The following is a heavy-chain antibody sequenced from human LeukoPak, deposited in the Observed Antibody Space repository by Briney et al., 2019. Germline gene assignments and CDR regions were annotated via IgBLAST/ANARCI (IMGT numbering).Heavy chain of an antibody. Sequence: GGSLRLSCAASGFTVSSNYMSWVRQAPGKGLEWVSVIYSGGSTYYADSVKGRFTISRDNSKNTLYLQMNSPRAEDTAVYYCASGAITISFFSGMDVWGQGTTVTVSS. J-gene: IGHJ6*02. D-gene: IGHD3-3*01. V-gene: IGHV3-53*01. CDR1: GFTVSSNY. CDR3: ASGAITISFFSGMDV. CDR2: IYSGGST.